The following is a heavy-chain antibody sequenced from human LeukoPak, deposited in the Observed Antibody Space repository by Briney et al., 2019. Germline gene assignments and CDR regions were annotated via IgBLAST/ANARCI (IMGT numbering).Heavy chain of an antibody. J-gene: IGHJ4*02. CDR3: ARISPH. CDR1: GFTFSSYA. CDR2: IKDDGSEK. Sequence: GGSLRLSCAASGFTFSSYAMSWVRQAPGKGLEWVANIKDDGSEKYYLDSVKGRFTISRDNGKNSLYLQMNSLRDEDTAVYYCARISPHWGQGTLVTVSS. V-gene: IGHV3-7*01.